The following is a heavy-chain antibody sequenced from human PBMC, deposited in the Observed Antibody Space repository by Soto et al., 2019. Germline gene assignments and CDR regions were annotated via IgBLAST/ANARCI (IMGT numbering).Heavy chain of an antibody. CDR1: GGTFSSYA. J-gene: IGHJ6*02. Sequence: SVKVSCKASGGTFSSYAISWVRQAPGQGXEWMGGIIPIFGTANYAQKFQVRVTITADESTSTAYMELSSLRSEDTAVYYCAREDIVVVVAATTTHYYYGMDVWGQGPTVTVSS. D-gene: IGHD2-15*01. CDR2: IIPIFGTA. CDR3: AREDIVVVVAATTTHYYYGMDV. V-gene: IGHV1-69*13.